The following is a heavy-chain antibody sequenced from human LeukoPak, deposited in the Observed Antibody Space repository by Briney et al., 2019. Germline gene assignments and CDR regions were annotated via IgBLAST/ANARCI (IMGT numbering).Heavy chain of an antibody. D-gene: IGHD1-26*01. V-gene: IGHV1-18*01. Sequence: VASVKVSCKASGYTFANYGISWVRQAPGQGLEWMGWISAYNGNTEYAQRFQGRVTMTRDTSTSTAYMELRSLRSDDTAVYYCARDQRDGSGRSRSNYYFDYWGQGTLVTVSS. CDR3: ARDQRDGSGRSRSNYYFDY. J-gene: IGHJ4*02. CDR2: ISAYNGNT. CDR1: GYTFANYG.